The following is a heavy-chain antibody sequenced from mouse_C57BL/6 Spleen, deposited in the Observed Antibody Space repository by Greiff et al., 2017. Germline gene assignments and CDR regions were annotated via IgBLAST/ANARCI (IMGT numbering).Heavy chain of an antibody. V-gene: IGHV1-54*01. D-gene: IGHD1-1*01. CDR2: INPGSGGT. J-gene: IGHJ1*03. Sequence: QVQLQQSGAELVRPGTSVKVSCKASGYAFTNYLIEWVKQRLGQGLEWIGVINPGSGGTNYNEKFKGKATLTADKSSSTAYLQLSSLPSEDSAVYFCARDGYYGSLWYFDVWGTGTTVTVSS. CDR3: ARDGYYGSLWYFDV. CDR1: GYAFTNYL.